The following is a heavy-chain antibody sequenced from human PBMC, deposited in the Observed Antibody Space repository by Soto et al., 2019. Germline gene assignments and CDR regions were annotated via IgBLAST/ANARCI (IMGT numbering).Heavy chain of an antibody. V-gene: IGHV3-30-3*01. CDR2: ISYDGSNK. CDR1: GLTFSSYA. J-gene: IGHJ6*02. D-gene: IGHD3-9*01. CDR3: ASAHDGFRLVPLAV. Sequence: GSLIRSCAASGLTFSSYAMHWVRQAPGKGLEWVAVISYDGSNKYYADSVKGRFTISRDNSKNTLYLQMNSLRAEDTAVYYCASAHDGFRLVPLAVCGRGTTVTVSS.